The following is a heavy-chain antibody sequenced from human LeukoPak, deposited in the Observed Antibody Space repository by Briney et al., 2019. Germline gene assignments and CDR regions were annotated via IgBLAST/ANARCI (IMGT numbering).Heavy chain of an antibody. CDR1: GFTFSDAW. V-gene: IGHV3-15*01. J-gene: IGHJ3*02. Sequence: PGGSLRLSCVASGFTFSDAWMSWVRQAPGKGLEWVARIRSRTEGGTADYAAPVKGRFTISRDDSENILSLQMNSLKSEDTAVYYCTTDYCSDGSCPGAFDMWGQGTMVTVSS. D-gene: IGHD2-15*01. CDR3: TTDYCSDGSCPGAFDM. CDR2: IRSRTEGGTA.